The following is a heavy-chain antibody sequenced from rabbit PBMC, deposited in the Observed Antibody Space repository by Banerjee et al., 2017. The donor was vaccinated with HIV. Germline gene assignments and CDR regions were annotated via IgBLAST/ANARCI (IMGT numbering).Heavy chain of an antibody. CDR1: GFDFNSNI. CDR2: IYTGSSGNT. CDR3: ARDDADVAGDGATRLDL. V-gene: IGHV1S40*01. D-gene: IGHD2-1*01. Sequence: QSLEESGGDLVKPGASLTLTCTASGFDFNSNIMCWVRQAPGKGLEWIACIYTGSSGNTYYASWAKGRFTISKTSSTTVTLQMTSLTAADTATYFCARDDADVAGDGATRLDLWGPGTLVTVS. J-gene: IGHJ3*01.